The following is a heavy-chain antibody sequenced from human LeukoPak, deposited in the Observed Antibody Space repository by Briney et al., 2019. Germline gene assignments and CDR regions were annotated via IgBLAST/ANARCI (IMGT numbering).Heavy chain of an antibody. Sequence: GGSLRLSCTVSGFTSFSGHWMNWVRQAPGQGLEWVANIRFDGSEIGYGDSVEGRFIISRDNSKNSLYLQMNSLRAEDTAVYYCATRNNFEYWGQGTPVTVSS. J-gene: IGHJ4*02. CDR2: IRFDGSEI. CDR1: GFTSFSGHW. CDR3: ATRNNFEY. V-gene: IGHV3-7*01.